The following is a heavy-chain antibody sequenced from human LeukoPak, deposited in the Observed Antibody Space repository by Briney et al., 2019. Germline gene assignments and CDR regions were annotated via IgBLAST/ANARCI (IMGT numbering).Heavy chain of an antibody. V-gene: IGHV1-24*01. Sequence: ASVNVSCKASGGTFSSYAISWVRQAPGKGLEWMGGFDPEDGETIYAQKFQGRVTMTEDTSTDTAYMELSSLRSEDTAVYYCATMAIGSTGIAIDYWGQGTLVTVSS. CDR3: ATMAIGSTGIAIDY. D-gene: IGHD6-13*01. CDR2: FDPEDGET. CDR1: GGTFSSYA. J-gene: IGHJ4*02.